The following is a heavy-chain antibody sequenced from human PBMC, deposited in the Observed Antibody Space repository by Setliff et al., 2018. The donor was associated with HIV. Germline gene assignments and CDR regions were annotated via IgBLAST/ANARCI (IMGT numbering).Heavy chain of an antibody. CDR1: GGSISSGSYY. D-gene: IGHD6-6*01. J-gene: IGHJ3*02. CDR2: FYTSGTT. Sequence: SETLSLTCTVSGGSISSGSYYWSWIRQPAGKGLEWIGHFYTSGTTHYNPSLKSRVTISVDTSKNQFSLKLSSVTAADTAVYYCARPRPSSIAARGGFDAFGIWGQGTMVTVSS. V-gene: IGHV4-61*09. CDR3: ARPRPSSIAARGGFDAFGI.